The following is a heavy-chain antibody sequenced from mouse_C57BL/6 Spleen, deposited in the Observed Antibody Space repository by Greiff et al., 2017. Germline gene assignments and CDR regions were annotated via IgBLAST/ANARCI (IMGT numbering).Heavy chain of an antibody. V-gene: IGHV1-64*01. Sequence: QVQLQQPGAELVKPGASVKLSCKASGYTFTSYWMHWVKQRPGQGLEWIGMIHPNSGSTNYNEKFKSKATLTSDTSSSTAYMQLSSLTSEDSAIYFCARSGYDDGFDYWGQGTTLTVSS. D-gene: IGHD2-2*01. CDR3: ARSGYDDGFDY. CDR1: GYTFTSYW. J-gene: IGHJ2*01. CDR2: IHPNSGST.